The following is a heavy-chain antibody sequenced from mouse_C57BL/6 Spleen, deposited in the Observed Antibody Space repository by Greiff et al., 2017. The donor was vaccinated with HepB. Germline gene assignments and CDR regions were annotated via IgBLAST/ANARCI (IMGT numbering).Heavy chain of an antibody. CDR1: GYAFSSSW. J-gene: IGHJ1*03. V-gene: IGHV1-82*01. Sequence: QVQLQQSGPELVKPGASVKISCKASGYAFSSSWMNWVKQRPGKGLEWIGRIYPGDGDTNYNGKFKGKATLTADKSSSTAYMQLSSLTSEDSAVYFCARRDYDWGYFDVWGTGTTVTVSS. CDR2: IYPGDGDT. D-gene: IGHD2-4*01. CDR3: ARRDYDWGYFDV.